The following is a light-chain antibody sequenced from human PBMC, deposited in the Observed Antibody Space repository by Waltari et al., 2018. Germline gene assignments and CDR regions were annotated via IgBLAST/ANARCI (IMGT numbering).Light chain of an antibody. CDR2: QDN. V-gene: IGLV3-1*01. CDR3: QAWDSNVAV. CDR1: KLGDKY. Sequence: SFELIQPPSESVSPGQTASVSCSGEKLGDKYVYWYQQKPGQSPMLVMFQDNKRTSGIPERFSGFNSGNTATLTISETQAIDEADYYCQAWDSNVAVFGRGTKVTVL. J-gene: IGLJ3*02.